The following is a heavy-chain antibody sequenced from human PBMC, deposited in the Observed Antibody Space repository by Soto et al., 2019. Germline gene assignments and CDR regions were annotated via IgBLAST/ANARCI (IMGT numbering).Heavy chain of an antibody. CDR3: ARGFTSSIAALYYFDY. Sequence: QVQLVQSGAEVKKPGASVKVSCKASGYTFTSYYMHWVRQAPGQGLEWMGTINPSGGSTSYAQKFKGRVTMTRDTSTSTVYMELSSLRSEDTAVYYCARGFTSSIAALYYFDYWGQGTLVTVSS. CDR1: GYTFTSYY. J-gene: IGHJ4*02. D-gene: IGHD6-6*01. CDR2: INPSGGST. V-gene: IGHV1-46*01.